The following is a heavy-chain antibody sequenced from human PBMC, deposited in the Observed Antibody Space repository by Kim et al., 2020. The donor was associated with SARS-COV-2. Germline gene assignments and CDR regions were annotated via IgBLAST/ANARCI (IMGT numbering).Heavy chain of an antibody. CDR3: ARELYYYDSSGYNYLEGYYYYGMDV. D-gene: IGHD3-22*01. Sequence: GGSLRLSCAASGFTFSSYWMSWVRQAPGKGLEWVANIKQDGSEKYYVDSVKGRFTISRDNAKNSLYLQMNSLRAEDTAVYYCARELYYYDSSGYNYLEGYYYYGMDVWGQGTTVTVSS. J-gene: IGHJ6*02. CDR1: GFTFSSYW. V-gene: IGHV3-7*01. CDR2: IKQDGSEK.